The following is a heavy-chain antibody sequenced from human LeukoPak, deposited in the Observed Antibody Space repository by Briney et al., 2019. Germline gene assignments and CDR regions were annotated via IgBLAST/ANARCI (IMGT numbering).Heavy chain of an antibody. CDR1: GDYLSGYY. CDR3: ARMDFWSGYPLGVDV. J-gene: IGHJ6*04. CDR2: IDHTGGT. D-gene: IGHD3-3*01. Sequence: SETLSLTCTVYGDYLSGYYWSWIRQPPGKGLEWIGEIDHTGGTNYNPSLKSRVIISVDTSKNQFSLKLSSVTAADTAVYYCARMDFWSGYPLGVDVWGKGPTVTVSS. V-gene: IGHV4-34*01.